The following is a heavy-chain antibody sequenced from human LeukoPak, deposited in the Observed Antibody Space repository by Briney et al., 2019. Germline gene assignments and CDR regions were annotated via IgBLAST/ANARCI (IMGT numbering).Heavy chain of an antibody. CDR1: GYTFTSYD. Sequence: ASVKVSCKASGYTFTSYDINWVRQATGQGLEWMGWMNPNSGNTGYAQKFQGRVTMTRNTSISTAYMELSSLRSEDTAVYCCATSPRYGDNWFDPWGQGTLVTVSS. J-gene: IGHJ5*02. V-gene: IGHV1-8*01. CDR2: MNPNSGNT. D-gene: IGHD5-18*01. CDR3: ATSPRYGDNWFDP.